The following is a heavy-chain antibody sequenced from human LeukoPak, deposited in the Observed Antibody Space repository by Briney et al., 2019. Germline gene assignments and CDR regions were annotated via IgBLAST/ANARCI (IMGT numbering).Heavy chain of an antibody. V-gene: IGHV3-66*02. CDR2: IYSGGST. D-gene: IGHD3-3*01. CDR3: ARDFDSYNWFDP. J-gene: IGHJ5*02. Sequence: GGSLRLSCAASGFTVSSNYMSWVRQAPGKGLEWVSVIYSGGSTYYADSVKGRFNISRDNSKNTLYLQMNSLRAEDTAVYYCARDFDSYNWFDPWGQGTLVTVSS. CDR1: GFTVSSNY.